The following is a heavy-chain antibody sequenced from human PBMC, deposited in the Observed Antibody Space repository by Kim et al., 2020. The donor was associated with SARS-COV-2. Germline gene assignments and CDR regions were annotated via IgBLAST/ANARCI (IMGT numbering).Heavy chain of an antibody. Sequence: GGSLRLSCAASGFTFSSYEMNWVRQAPGKGLEWVSYISSSGSTIYYADSVKGLFTISRDNAKNSLYLQMNSLRAEDTAVYYCARDSKAYYYDSSGYYFDGGAYFDYWGQGTLVTVSS. CDR3: ARDSKAYYYDSSGYYFDGGAYFDY. D-gene: IGHD3-22*01. CDR1: GFTFSSYE. J-gene: IGHJ4*02. V-gene: IGHV3-48*03. CDR2: ISSSGSTI.